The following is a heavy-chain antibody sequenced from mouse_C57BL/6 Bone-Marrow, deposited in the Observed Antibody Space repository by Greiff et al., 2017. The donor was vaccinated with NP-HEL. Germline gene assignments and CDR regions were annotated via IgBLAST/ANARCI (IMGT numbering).Heavy chain of an antibody. D-gene: IGHD2-1*01. CDR1: GFTFSDYG. Sequence: EVQRVESGGGLVKPGGSLKLSCAASGFTFSDYGIHRVRQAPEKGLEWVAYICSGSRTIYYADTVQGRFPIYRDNAKNTLFLQMTSLRSEETAMYYCATNYLYAMDYWGQGTSVTVTA. CDR3: ATNYLYAMDY. J-gene: IGHJ4*01. V-gene: IGHV5-17*01. CDR2: ICSGSRTI.